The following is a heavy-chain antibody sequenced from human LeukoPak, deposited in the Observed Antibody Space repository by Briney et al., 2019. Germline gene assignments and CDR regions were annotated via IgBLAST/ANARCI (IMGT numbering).Heavy chain of an antibody. CDR1: GFTFSGSA. CDR2: IRSKANSYAT. CDR3: TRPGDRGDY. V-gene: IGHV3-73*01. J-gene: IGHJ4*02. D-gene: IGHD7-27*01. Sequence: GGSLRLSCAASGFTFSGSAMHWVRQASGKGLEWVGRIRSKANSYATAYAASVKGRFTISRDDSKNTAYLQMNSLKTEDTAVYYCTRPGDRGDYWGQGTLVTVSS.